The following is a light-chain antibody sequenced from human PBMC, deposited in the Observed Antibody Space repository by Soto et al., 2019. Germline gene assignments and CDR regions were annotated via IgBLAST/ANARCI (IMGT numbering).Light chain of an antibody. V-gene: IGKV1-9*01. CDR3: QQLNSYPRT. Sequence: DIQLTQSPSFLSASVGDRVTITCRASQGISSYLAWYQQKPGKAPKLLIYAASTLQSWVPSRFSGSGSGTEFTLTISSLQPEDFATYCCQQLNSYPRTFGQGTKVEIK. CDR2: AAS. CDR1: QGISSY. J-gene: IGKJ1*01.